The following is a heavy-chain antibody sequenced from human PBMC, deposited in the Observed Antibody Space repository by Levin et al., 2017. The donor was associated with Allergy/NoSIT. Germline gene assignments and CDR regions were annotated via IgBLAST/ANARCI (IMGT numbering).Heavy chain of an antibody. D-gene: IGHD2-2*01. J-gene: IGHJ5*02. Sequence: SQTLSLTCTVSGGSIRSYYWSWIRQPPGKGLEWIGYIYYSGSTNYNPSLKSRVTISVDTSKNQFSLKLSSVTAADTAVYYCARMYCSSTSCYAGMGLNWFDPWGQGTLVTVSS. CDR3: ARMYCSSTSCYAGMGLNWFDP. CDR1: GGSIRSYY. CDR2: IYYSGST. V-gene: IGHV4-59*01.